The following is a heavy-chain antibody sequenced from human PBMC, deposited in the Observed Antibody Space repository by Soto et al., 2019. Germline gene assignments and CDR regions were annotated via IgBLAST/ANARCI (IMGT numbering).Heavy chain of an antibody. CDR2: ISSSSSYT. CDR1: GFTFSDYY. V-gene: IGHV3-11*06. Sequence: GGSLRLSCAASGFTFSDYYMSWIRQAPGKGLEWVSYISSSSSYTNYADSVKGRFTISRDNAKNSLYLQMNSLRAEDTAVYYCARDHGIEQYYDILTGYFQGHFDYWGQGTLVTVSS. J-gene: IGHJ4*02. D-gene: IGHD3-9*01. CDR3: ARDHGIEQYYDILTGYFQGHFDY.